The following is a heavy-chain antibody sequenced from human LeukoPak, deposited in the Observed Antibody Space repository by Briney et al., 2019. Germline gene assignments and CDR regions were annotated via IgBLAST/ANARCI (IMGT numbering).Heavy chain of an antibody. CDR2: ISGSGGST. CDR1: GFTFSSYA. CDR3: AKDKSAYTAMACFDY. Sequence: GGSLRLSCAASGFTFSSYAMSWVRQAPGKGLEWVSAISGSGGSTYYADSMKGRFTISRDNSKNTLYLQMNSLRAEDTAVYYCAKDKSAYTAMACFDYWGQGTLVTVSS. J-gene: IGHJ4*02. V-gene: IGHV3-23*01. D-gene: IGHD5-18*01.